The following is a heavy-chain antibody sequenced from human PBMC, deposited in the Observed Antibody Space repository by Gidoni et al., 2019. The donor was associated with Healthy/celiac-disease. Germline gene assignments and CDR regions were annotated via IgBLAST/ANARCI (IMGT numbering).Heavy chain of an antibody. D-gene: IGHD1-26*01. CDR1: GYTSTIYP. CDR3: ARGWELAHDY. CDR2: INAGNGNT. Sequence: QLQFVHSGAEVKKPGASVKVSCKASGYTSTIYPMHWVRQAPGQRLEWMGWINAGNGNTKYSQKFQGRVTITRDTSASTAYMELSSLRSEDTAGYYCARGWELAHDYWGQGTLVTVSS. J-gene: IGHJ4*02. V-gene: IGHV1-3*01.